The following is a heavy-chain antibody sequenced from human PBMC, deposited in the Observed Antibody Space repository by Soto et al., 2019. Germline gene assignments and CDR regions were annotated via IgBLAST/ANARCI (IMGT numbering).Heavy chain of an antibody. D-gene: IGHD4-17*01. V-gene: IGHV4-34*01. CDR1: GGSFSGYD. CDR3: ARATTANHYYYYYGMDV. J-gene: IGHJ6*02. CDR2: INHSGST. Sequence: ETLSLTCAVYGGSFSGYDWSWIRQPPGKGLEWIGEINHSGSTNYNPSLKSRVTISVDTSKNQFPLKLSSVTAADTAVYYCARATTANHYYYYYGMDVWGQGTTVTVSS.